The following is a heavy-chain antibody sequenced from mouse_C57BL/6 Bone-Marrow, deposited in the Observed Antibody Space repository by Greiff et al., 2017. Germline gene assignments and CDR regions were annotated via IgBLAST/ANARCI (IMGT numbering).Heavy chain of an antibody. Sequence: QVQLKQPGAELVMPGASVKLSCKASGYTFTSYWMHWVKQRPGQGLEWIGEIDPSDSYTNYNQKFKGKSTLTVDKSSSTAYMQLSSLTSEDSAVYYCAREGKLGYAMDYWGQGTSVTVSS. V-gene: IGHV1-69*01. CDR2: IDPSDSYT. CDR1: GYTFTSYW. CDR3: AREGKLGYAMDY. D-gene: IGHD4-1*01. J-gene: IGHJ4*01.